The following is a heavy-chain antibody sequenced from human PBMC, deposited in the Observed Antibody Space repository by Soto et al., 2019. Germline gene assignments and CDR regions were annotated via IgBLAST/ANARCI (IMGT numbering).Heavy chain of an antibody. Sequence: QITLKESGPTLVKPTQTLTLTCTFSGFSLNTRGVGVGWIRQPPGKALEWLALIYWDDDERYSPSLKSRLTISKDTSKNQVVLRMTNMDPADTATYYCAHRRGLLGDFWSGFDLGGNFFDYWGQGTLVTVSS. CDR3: AHRRGLLGDFWSGFDLGGNFFDY. V-gene: IGHV2-5*02. J-gene: IGHJ4*02. CDR2: IYWDDDE. CDR1: GFSLNTRGVG. D-gene: IGHD3-3*01.